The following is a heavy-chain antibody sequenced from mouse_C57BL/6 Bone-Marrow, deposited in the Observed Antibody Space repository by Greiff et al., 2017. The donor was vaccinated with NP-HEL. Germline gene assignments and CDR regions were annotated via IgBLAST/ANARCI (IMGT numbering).Heavy chain of an antibody. V-gene: IGHV2-9*02. Sequence: VKLEESGPGLVAPSQSLSITCTVSGFSLTSYGVHWVRQPPGKGLEWLGVIWAGGSTHYNSAIMSRLSISTDNSKSQVFLKMNSLQTDDPAMYYCARVSYYDYERLDYYAMDYWGQGTSVTVSS. D-gene: IGHD2-4*01. CDR2: IWAGGST. J-gene: IGHJ4*01. CDR1: GFSLTSYG. CDR3: ARVSYYDYERLDYYAMDY.